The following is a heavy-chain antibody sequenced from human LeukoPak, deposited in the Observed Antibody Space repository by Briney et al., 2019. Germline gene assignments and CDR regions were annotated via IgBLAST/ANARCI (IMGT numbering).Heavy chain of an antibody. CDR3: ARAMRSGYDY. D-gene: IGHD5-12*01. Sequence: GGSLRLSCAASGFTFSSYSMNWVRQAPGKGLEWVSYISSSSDAIYYADSVKGRFTISRDNVKNSLYLEMNSLRDEDTAVYYCARAMRSGYDYWGQGTLVTVSS. CDR2: ISSSSDAI. CDR1: GFTFSSYS. J-gene: IGHJ4*02. V-gene: IGHV3-48*02.